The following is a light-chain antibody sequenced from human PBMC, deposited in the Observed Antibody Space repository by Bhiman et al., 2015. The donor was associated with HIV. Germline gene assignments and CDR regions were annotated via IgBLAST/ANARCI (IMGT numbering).Light chain of an antibody. Sequence: QSALTQPASVSGSPGQSITISCTGTSSDVGGYNYVSWYQQHPGKAPKLMIYDVSNRPSGVSNRFSGSKSGNTASLTISGLQAEDESDYCSSYTSSNTLVFGTGTKVTVL. CDR2: DVS. J-gene: IGLJ1*01. CDR3: SSYTSSNTLV. V-gene: IGLV2-14*03. CDR1: SSDVGGYNY.